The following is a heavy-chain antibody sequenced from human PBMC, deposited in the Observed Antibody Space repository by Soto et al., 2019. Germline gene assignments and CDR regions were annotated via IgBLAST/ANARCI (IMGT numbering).Heavy chain of an antibody. CDR3: AKVGSQLERSEEAVDV. Sequence: ASVKVSCKASGYTFTSHDINWVRQATGQGLEWMGWMNPNSGNTGYAQKFQGRVTMTRNTSISTAYMELSSLRSEDTAVYYCAKVGSQLERSEEAVDVWGKGTTVTVSS. CDR2: MNPNSGNT. D-gene: IGHD1-1*01. CDR1: GYTFTSHD. V-gene: IGHV1-8*01. J-gene: IGHJ6*04.